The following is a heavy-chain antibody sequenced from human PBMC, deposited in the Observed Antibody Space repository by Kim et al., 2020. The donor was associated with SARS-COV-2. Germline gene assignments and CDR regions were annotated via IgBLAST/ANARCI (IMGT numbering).Heavy chain of an antibody. Sequence: ASVKVSCKASGYTFTGYYMHWVRQAPGQGLEWMGRINPNSGGTNYAQKFQGRVTMTRDTSISTAYMELSRLRSDDTAVYYCARSDAVAGTWVDYWGQGTLVTVSS. D-gene: IGHD6-19*01. V-gene: IGHV1-2*06. CDR1: GYTFTGYY. CDR3: ARSDAVAGTWVDY. CDR2: INPNSGGT. J-gene: IGHJ4*02.